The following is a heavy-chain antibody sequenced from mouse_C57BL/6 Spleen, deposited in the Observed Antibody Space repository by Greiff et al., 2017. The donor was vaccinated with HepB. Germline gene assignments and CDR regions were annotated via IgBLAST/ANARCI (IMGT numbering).Heavy chain of an antibody. CDR2: ISNLAYSI. CDR3: ARHGYGFAY. D-gene: IGHD1-1*02. V-gene: IGHV5-15*01. CDR1: GFTFSDYG. Sequence: EVKLMESGGGLVQPGGSLKLSCAASGFTFSDYGMAWVRQAPRKGPEWVAFISNLAYSIYYADTVTGRFTISRENAKNTRYLEMDSLRSEDTAMYYCARHGYGFAYWGQGTLVTVSA. J-gene: IGHJ3*01.